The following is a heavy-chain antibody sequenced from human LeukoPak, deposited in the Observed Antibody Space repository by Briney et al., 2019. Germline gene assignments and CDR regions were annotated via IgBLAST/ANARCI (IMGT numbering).Heavy chain of an antibody. Sequence: SETLSLTCSVSGGSISSYYWSWIRQPPGKGLEWIGYIYTSGSTNYNPSLKSRVTISVDTSKNQFSLKLSSVTAADTAVYYCARRAPSERRVEYYFDYWGQGTLVTVSS. CDR2: IYTSGST. D-gene: IGHD3-3*01. J-gene: IGHJ4*02. CDR1: GGSISSYY. V-gene: IGHV4-4*09. CDR3: ARRAPSERRVEYYFDY.